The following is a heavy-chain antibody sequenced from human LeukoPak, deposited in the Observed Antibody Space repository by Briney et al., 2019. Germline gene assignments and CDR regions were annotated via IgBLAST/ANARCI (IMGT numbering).Heavy chain of an antibody. V-gene: IGHV4-34*01. D-gene: IGHD4-17*01. CDR2: INHSGST. Sequence: SETLSLTCAVYGGSFSGYYWSWIRQPPGKGLEWIGEINHSGSTNYNPSLKSRVTISVDTSKNQFSLKLSSVTAADTAVYYCARLYYRDYLMNWYFDLWGRGTLVTVSS. J-gene: IGHJ2*01. CDR3: ARLYYRDYLMNWYFDL. CDR1: GGSFSGYY.